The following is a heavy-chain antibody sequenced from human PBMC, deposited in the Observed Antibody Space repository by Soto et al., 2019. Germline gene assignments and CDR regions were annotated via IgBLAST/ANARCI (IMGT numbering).Heavy chain of an antibody. Sequence: PAGSLRLSCAASGFTFSSYAMSWVRQAPWKGLEWVSAISGSGGSTYYADSVKGRFTISRDNSKDTLYLQMNSLRAEDTAVYYCAKDRILWFGALPRPLDAFDIWGQGTMVTVSS. D-gene: IGHD3-10*01. CDR1: GFTFSSYA. CDR2: ISGSGGST. CDR3: AKDRILWFGALPRPLDAFDI. V-gene: IGHV3-23*01. J-gene: IGHJ3*02.